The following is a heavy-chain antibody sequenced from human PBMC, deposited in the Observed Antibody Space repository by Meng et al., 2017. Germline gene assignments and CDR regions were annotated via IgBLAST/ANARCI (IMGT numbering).Heavy chain of an antibody. Sequence: GGSLRLSCAASGFTFSSYGMHWVRQAPGKGLEWVAVIWYDGSNKYYADSVKGRFTISRDNSKNTLYLQMNSLRAEDTAVYYCARERRAANNWFDPWGQGTLVT. V-gene: IGHV3-33*01. J-gene: IGHJ5*02. D-gene: IGHD2-15*01. CDR2: IWYDGSNK. CDR3: ARERRAANNWFDP. CDR1: GFTFSSYG.